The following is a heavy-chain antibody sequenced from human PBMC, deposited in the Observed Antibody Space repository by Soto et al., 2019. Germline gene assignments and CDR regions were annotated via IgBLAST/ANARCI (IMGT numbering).Heavy chain of an antibody. D-gene: IGHD2-15*01. V-gene: IGHV4-31*03. CDR3: ARHLTYCSAGSCYSDFPYYGMDV. J-gene: IGHJ6*02. CDR2: IHHNGNA. CDR1: SGSINSGGYF. Sequence: SETLSLTCTVSSGSINSGGYFWSRIRQHPGTGLEWIGYIHHNGNAYYNPSLRSRLTISVDTSKNQFSLKLDSVTAADTAVYYCARHLTYCSAGSCYSDFPYYGMDVWGQGTTVTVSS.